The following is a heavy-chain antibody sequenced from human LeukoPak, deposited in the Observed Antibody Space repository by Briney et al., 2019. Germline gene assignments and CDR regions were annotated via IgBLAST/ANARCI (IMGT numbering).Heavy chain of an antibody. CDR3: AREAKGQQW. J-gene: IGHJ4*02. D-gene: IGHD6-19*01. V-gene: IGHV6-1*01. CDR1: GDSVSSNSGA. Sequence: SQTLSLTCAISGDSVSSNSGAWNWIRQSPSRGLEWLGRTYYRSKWYNEYAVSVKSRITINPDTSKNQFSLQLNSVTPEYTAVYYRAREAKGQQWWGQGTLVPVSA. CDR2: TYYRSKWYN.